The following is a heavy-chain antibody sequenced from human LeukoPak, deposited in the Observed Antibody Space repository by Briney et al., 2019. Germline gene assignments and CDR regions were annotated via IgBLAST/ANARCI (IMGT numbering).Heavy chain of an antibody. Sequence: PSETLSLTCTVSGSSISSSHWWSWVRQPPGKGLEWIGQIYHSGSTNYNPSLKSRVIISVDKSKNQFSLKLKYVTAADTAVYYCASPFYCNSTTCYDSWGQGTLVTVSS. V-gene: IGHV4-4*02. CDR3: ASPFYCNSTTCYDS. J-gene: IGHJ4*02. CDR1: GSSISSSHW. CDR2: IYHSGST. D-gene: IGHD2-2*01.